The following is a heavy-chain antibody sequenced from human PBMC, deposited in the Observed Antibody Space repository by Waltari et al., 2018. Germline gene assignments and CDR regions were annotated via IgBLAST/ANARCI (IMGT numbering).Heavy chain of an antibody. D-gene: IGHD6-13*01. J-gene: IGHJ5*02. CDR3: ARDVAAAALGVFDP. Sequence: EVQLVESGGGLVQPGGSLRLSCAASGFTFSSYWMHWVRQAPGKGRGWGSRSISDGSSASYADSVKGRFTISRDNAKNTLYLQMNSLRAEDTAVYYCARDVAAAALGVFDPWGQGTLVTVSS. CDR1: GFTFSSYW. CDR2: SISDGSSA. V-gene: IGHV3-74*01.